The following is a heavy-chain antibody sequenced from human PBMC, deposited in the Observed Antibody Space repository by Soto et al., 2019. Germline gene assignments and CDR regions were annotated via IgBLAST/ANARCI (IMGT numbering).Heavy chain of an antibody. CDR3: ARHKDYYHYGMDV. V-gene: IGHV5-51*01. CDR2: IYPGDSDT. J-gene: IGHJ6*02. CDR1: GYSFTSYW. Sequence: PGESLKISCKGSGYSFTSYWIGWVRQMPGKGLEWMGIIYPGDSDTRYSPSFQGQVTISADKSISTAYLQWSSLKASDTAMHYCARHKDYYHYGMDVWGQGTTVTVSS.